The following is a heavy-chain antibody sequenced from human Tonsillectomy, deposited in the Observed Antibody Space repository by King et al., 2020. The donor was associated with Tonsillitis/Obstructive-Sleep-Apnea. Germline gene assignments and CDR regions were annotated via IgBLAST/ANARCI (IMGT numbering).Heavy chain of an antibody. D-gene: IGHD2-8*01. J-gene: IGHJ4*02. Sequence: QVQLVESGAEVKKPGAAVKVSCKASGYTFTGYYMHWVRQAPGQGLEWMGWINPNSGGTSYAQKFQGRVTMTRDTSISTAYMELSGLRSDDTAVYYCARERTQYATGLFDYWGQGTLVTVSS. CDR2: INPNSGGT. CDR1: GYTFTGYY. V-gene: IGHV1-2*02. CDR3: ARERTQYATGLFDY.